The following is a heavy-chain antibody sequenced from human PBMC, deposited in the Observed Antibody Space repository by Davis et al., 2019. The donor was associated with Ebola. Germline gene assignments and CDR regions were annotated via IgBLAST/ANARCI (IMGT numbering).Heavy chain of an antibody. CDR3: ARDWADIVVVGNWFDP. CDR2: ISAYNGNT. V-gene: IGHV1-18*01. D-gene: IGHD2-2*01. CDR1: GYTFTSYG. J-gene: IGHJ5*02. Sequence: ASVKVSCKASGYTFTSYGISWVRQAPGQGLEWMGWISAYNGNTNYAQKLQGRVTMTTDTSTSTAYMELRSLRSDDTAVYYCARDWADIVVVGNWFDPWGQGTLVTVSS.